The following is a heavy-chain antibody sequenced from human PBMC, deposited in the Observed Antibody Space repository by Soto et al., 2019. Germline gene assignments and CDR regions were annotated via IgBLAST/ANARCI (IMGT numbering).Heavy chain of an antibody. CDR2: MYYSGST. Sequence: QVQLQESGPGLVKPSAALSLSCSVSGGSISGHYWSWVRQTPGKGLEWIGYMYYSGSTNYNTSLKSRVTISVDTSKIHFSLRLTSVTAADTAVYYCARGPYYDLIWNYYYMDVWGQGTTVTVSS. CDR1: GGSISGHY. D-gene: IGHD3-16*01. J-gene: IGHJ6*03. CDR3: ARGPYYDLIWNYYYMDV. V-gene: IGHV4-59*08.